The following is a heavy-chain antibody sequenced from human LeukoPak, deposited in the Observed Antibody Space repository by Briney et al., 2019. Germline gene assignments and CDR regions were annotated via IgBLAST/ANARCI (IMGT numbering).Heavy chain of an antibody. CDR1: GGSISSSSYY. CDR3: ARDRRHGLNYDYVWGVID. Sequence: PSETLSLTCTVSGGSISSSSYYWGWIRQPPGKGLEWIGSIYYSGSTYYNPSLKSRVTISVDTSKNQFSLKLSSVTAADTAVYYCARDRRHGLNYDYVWGVIDWGQGTLVTVSS. D-gene: IGHD3-16*01. CDR2: IYYSGST. V-gene: IGHV4-39*07. J-gene: IGHJ4*02.